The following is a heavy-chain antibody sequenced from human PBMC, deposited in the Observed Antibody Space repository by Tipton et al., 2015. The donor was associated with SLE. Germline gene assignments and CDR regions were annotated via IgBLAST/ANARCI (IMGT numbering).Heavy chain of an antibody. V-gene: IGHV4-38-2*01. D-gene: IGHD4-17*01. CDR3: ARVTTETTDYCYGMDV. J-gene: IGHJ6*02. CDR2: IYHSGST. CDR1: GYSISSGYY. Sequence: TLSLTCAVSGYSISSGYYWGWLRQPTGKGLEWIGSIYHSGSTYYNPSLKRRVTISVDTSNNQFSLKLSSVTAPDTAVYYCARVTTETTDYCYGMDVWGQGTTVTVSS.